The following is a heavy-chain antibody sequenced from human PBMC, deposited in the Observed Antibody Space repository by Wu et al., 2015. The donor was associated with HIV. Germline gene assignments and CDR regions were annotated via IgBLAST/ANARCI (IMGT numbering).Heavy chain of an antibody. D-gene: IGHD3-16*01. CDR2: LMPVFGTT. CDR3: AVAPPTVGLGLGSWSF. Sequence: QVQXGQSGAEVKKPGSSVRVSCKASGGTASEESLSTYSIIWVRQAPGRGLQWMGALMPVFGTTNLAPQFRHRVTLTKDTSAKTASLDLTGLTTFDTGVYFCAVAPPTVGLGLGSWSFWGQGTLVT. V-gene: IGHV1-69*05. CDR1: GGTASEESLSTYS. J-gene: IGHJ4*02.